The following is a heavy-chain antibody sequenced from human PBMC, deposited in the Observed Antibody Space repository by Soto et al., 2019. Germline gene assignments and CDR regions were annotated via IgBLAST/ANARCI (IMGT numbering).Heavy chain of an antibody. V-gene: IGHV1-2*04. Sequence: GASVKVSCKASGYTFTGYYMHWVRQAPGQGLEWMGWINPNSGGTNYAQKFQGWVTMTRDTSISTAYMELSRLRSDDTAVYYCARSQANLEWLLSAWFDPWGQGTLVTVSS. CDR2: INPNSGGT. J-gene: IGHJ5*02. CDR1: GYTFTGYY. CDR3: ARSQANLEWLLSAWFDP. D-gene: IGHD3-3*01.